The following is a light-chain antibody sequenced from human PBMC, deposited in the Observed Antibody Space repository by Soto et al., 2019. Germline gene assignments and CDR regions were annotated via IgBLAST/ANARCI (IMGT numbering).Light chain of an antibody. V-gene: IGLV1-40*01. Sequence: QSVLRQPPSVSGAPGQRVTISCSGSSSNIGTGYDVHWYQQFPGRAPKLLIYDNSNRPSGVPDRFSGSKSGTSASLAITGLQAEDEADYYCQSYDSSLSGWVFGGGTKLTVL. CDR1: SSNIGTGYD. CDR2: DNS. J-gene: IGLJ3*02. CDR3: QSYDSSLSGWV.